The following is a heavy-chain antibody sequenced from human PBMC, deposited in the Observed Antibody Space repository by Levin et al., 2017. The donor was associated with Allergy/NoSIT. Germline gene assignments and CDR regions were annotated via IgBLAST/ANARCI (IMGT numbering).Heavy chain of an antibody. CDR2: IYPSDSDT. CDR3: VKSRRLALRFDAFDI. CDR1: GYTFSNYW. Sequence: KVSCKGSGYTFSNYWIGWVRQMPGKGLEWMGIIYPSDSDTRYSPSFQGQVSISADKSISTAYLQWSSLKASDTAMYYCVKSRRLALRFDAFDIWGQGTKVTVSS. D-gene: IGHD3-16*01. V-gene: IGHV5-51*01. J-gene: IGHJ3*02.